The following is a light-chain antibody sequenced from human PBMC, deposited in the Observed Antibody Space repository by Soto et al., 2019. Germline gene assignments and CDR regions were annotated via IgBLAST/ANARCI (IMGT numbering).Light chain of an antibody. CDR1: QSISSY. CDR2: AAS. CDR3: QQSYSLPVT. V-gene: IGKV1-39*01. Sequence: DIQMTQSPSSLSGSVGDRVTITCRASQSISSYLNWYYQKPGKAPKLLIFAASSLQSGVPSRFSGSESGTDFTLTISSLQPEDSATYYCQQSYSLPVTFGQGTRLEIK. J-gene: IGKJ5*01.